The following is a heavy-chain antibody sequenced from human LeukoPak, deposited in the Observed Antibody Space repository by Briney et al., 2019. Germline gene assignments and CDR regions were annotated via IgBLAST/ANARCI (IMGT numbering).Heavy chain of an antibody. D-gene: IGHD4-17*01. V-gene: IGHV3-30*03. J-gene: IGHJ3*02. Sequence: GGSLRLSCAASGFTFSSYGMHWVRQAPGKGLEWVAVISYDGSNKYYADSVKGRFTISRDNSKNTLYLQMNSLRAEDTAVYYCARGLTTVTTYHAFDIWGQGTMVTVSS. CDR2: ISYDGSNK. CDR1: GFTFSSYG. CDR3: ARGLTTVTTYHAFDI.